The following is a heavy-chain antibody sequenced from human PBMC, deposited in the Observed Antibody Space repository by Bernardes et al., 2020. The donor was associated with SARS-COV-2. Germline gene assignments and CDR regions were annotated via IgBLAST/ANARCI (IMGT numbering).Heavy chain of an antibody. CDR2: ISYDGSNK. Sequence: GGSLRLSCAASGFTFSSYGMHWVRQAPGKGLEWVAVISYDGSNKYYADSVKGRFTISRDNSKNTLYLQMNSLRAEDTAVYYCAKAGKYYYENSGYYYTTSYFDYCGQETLVTVSS. J-gene: IGHJ4*02. CDR1: GFTFSSYG. D-gene: IGHD3-22*01. V-gene: IGHV3-30*18. CDR3: AKAGKYYYENSGYYYTTSYFDY.